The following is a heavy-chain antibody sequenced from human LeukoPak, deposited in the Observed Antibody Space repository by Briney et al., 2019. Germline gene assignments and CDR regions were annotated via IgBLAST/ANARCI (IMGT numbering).Heavy chain of an antibody. J-gene: IGHJ4*02. D-gene: IGHD1-26*01. CDR1: GGSFSGYY. CDR2: IYYSGST. CDR3: ARDSVGATKGGFDY. V-gene: IGHV4-59*01. Sequence: NPSETLSLTCAVYGGSFSGYYWSWIRQPPGKGLEWIGYIYYSGSTNYNPSLKSRVTISVDTSKNQFSLKLSSVTAADTAVYYCARDSVGATKGGFDYWGQGTLVTVSS.